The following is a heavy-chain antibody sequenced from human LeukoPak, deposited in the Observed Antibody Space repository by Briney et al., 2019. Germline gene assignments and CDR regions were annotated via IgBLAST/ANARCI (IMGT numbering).Heavy chain of an antibody. CDR3: ARVAHLDIVVVPAASENWFDP. J-gene: IGHJ5*02. Sequence: GGSLRLSCAASGFTFSSYSMNWVSQAPGNGMEWVSYISSSSRTIYYADSVKCRSTISRDNAKNALYLQMHSLRAEDTAVYYCARVAHLDIVVVPAASENWFDPWGQGTLVTVSS. V-gene: IGHV3-48*04. CDR2: ISSSSRTI. CDR1: GFTFSSYS. D-gene: IGHD2-2*01.